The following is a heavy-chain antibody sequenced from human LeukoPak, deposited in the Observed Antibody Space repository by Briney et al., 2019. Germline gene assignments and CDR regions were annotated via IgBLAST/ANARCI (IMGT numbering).Heavy chain of an antibody. Sequence: SETLSLTCAVYAGSFSGYYWTWIRQPPGKGLEWIGEINHSGSTNYNPSLQSRVTTSVDTSKNQLSLKLRSVTAADTAVYYCARVAASPVYYFDYWGQGTLVTVPS. CDR2: INHSGST. J-gene: IGHJ4*02. D-gene: IGHD6-19*01. CDR1: AGSFSGYY. V-gene: IGHV4-34*01. CDR3: ARVAASPVYYFDY.